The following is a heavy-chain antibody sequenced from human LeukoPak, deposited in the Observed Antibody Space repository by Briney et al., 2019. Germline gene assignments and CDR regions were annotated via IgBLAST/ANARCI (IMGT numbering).Heavy chain of an antibody. V-gene: IGHV3-30*04. CDR1: GFTFSSYA. CDR2: ISYDGSKT. CDR3: VRDQAHSFDI. J-gene: IGHJ3*02. Sequence: GGSLRLSCAASGFTFSSYAMHWVRQAPGKGLEWVALISYDGSKTYYADSVKGRFTISRDNAKNTLYLQMNSLRAEDTAVYYCVRDQAHSFDIWGQGTMVTVSS.